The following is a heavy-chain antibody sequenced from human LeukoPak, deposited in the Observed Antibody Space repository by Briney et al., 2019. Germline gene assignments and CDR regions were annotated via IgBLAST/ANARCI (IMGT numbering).Heavy chain of an antibody. V-gene: IGHV4-30-2*01. Sequence: SETLSLTCAVSGGSISSGGYSWSWIRRPPGKGLEWIGYIYHSGSTYYNPSLKSRVTISVDRSKNQFSLKLSSVTAADTAVYYCARVDGSGRDDAFDIWGQGTMVTVSS. CDR3: ARVDGSGRDDAFDI. CDR1: GGSISSGGYS. D-gene: IGHD3-22*01. CDR2: IYHSGST. J-gene: IGHJ3*02.